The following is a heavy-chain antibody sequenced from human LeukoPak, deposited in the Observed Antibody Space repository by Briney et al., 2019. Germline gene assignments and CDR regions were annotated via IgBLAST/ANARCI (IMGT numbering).Heavy chain of an antibody. V-gene: IGHV3-7*03. D-gene: IGHD1-26*01. Sequence: GGSLRLSCAASGFTFNRDWTAWVRQAPGKGLEWVANIKEDGSEKNYVDSVKGRFTISRDNARNSVYLQMNSLKTEDTAVYYCTTDGEWELRSWDYWGQGTLVTVSS. CDR1: GFTFNRDW. CDR2: IKEDGSEK. J-gene: IGHJ4*02. CDR3: TTDGEWELRSWDY.